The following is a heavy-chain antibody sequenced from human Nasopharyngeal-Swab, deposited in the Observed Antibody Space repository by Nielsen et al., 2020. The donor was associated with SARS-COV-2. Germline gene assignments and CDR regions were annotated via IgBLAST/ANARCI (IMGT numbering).Heavy chain of an antibody. J-gene: IGHJ4*02. V-gene: IGHV4-59*01. D-gene: IGHD3-22*01. CDR2: IYYSGST. Sequence: SETLSLTCTVSGGSISSYYWSWIRQPPGKGLEWIGYIYYSGSTNYNPSLKSRVIISVDTSKNQFSLKLSSVTAADTAVYYCARGADSSGYSMYYFDYWGQGTLVTVSS. CDR3: ARGADSSGYSMYYFDY. CDR1: GGSISSYY.